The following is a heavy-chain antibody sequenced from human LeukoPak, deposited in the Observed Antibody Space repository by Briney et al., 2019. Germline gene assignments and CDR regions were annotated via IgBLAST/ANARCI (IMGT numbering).Heavy chain of an antibody. V-gene: IGHV3-23*01. CDR1: GFTFISYA. Sequence: GGSLRLSCAASGFTFISYAMAWVRQAPGRGLEWVSSISASGGSMYYADSVKGRFTISRDNSKNTLYLQMNGLRAEDTAVYYCARGGSSGWQYYYYYYGMDVWGQGTTVTVSS. CDR3: ARGGSSGWQYYYYYYGMDV. D-gene: IGHD6-19*01. CDR2: ISASGGSM. J-gene: IGHJ6*02.